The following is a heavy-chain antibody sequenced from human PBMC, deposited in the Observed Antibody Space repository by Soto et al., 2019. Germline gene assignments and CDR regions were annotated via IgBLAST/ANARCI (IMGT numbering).Heavy chain of an antibody. CDR1: GGSITSGGYS. V-gene: IGHV4-30-2*06. CDR2: IYQGGSA. CDR3: ARSFYGVDL. J-gene: IGHJ6*02. Sequence: LSLTCTVSGGSITSGGYSWSWIRQLPGQGLEWIGYIYQGGSAYYNPSLKTRVTISLDRSKNQFSLNLTSVTAADTAVYYCARSFYGVDLWGQGAPVTVSS.